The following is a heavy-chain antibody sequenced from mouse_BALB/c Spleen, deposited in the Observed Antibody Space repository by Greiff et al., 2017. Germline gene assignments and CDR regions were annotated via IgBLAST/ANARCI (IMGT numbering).Heavy chain of an antibody. D-gene: IGHD1-1*01. J-gene: IGHJ4*01. CDR1: GYTFTDYY. V-gene: IGHV1-77*01. Sequence: VHLVESGAELARPGASVKLSCKASGYTFTDYYINWVKQRTGQGLEWIGEIYPGSGNTYYNEKFKGKATLTADKSSSTAYMQLSSLTSEDSAVYFCARKPYYGSSYHAMDYWGQGTSVTVSS. CDR2: IYPGSGNT. CDR3: ARKPYYGSSYHAMDY.